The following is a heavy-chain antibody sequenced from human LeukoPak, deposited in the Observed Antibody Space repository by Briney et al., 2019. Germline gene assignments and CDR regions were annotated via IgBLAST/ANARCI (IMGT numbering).Heavy chain of an antibody. CDR2: ISGSGGST. D-gene: IGHD2-2*01. Sequence: GGSLRLSCAASGFTFRSSAMSWVRQAPGKGLEWVSAISGSGGSTYYADSVKGRFTISRDNSKNTLYLQMNSLRDEDTAVYYCAKDGRYCSSTSCKKDDYWGQGILVTVSS. CDR1: GFTFRSSA. J-gene: IGHJ4*02. CDR3: AKDGRYCSSTSCKKDDY. V-gene: IGHV3-23*01.